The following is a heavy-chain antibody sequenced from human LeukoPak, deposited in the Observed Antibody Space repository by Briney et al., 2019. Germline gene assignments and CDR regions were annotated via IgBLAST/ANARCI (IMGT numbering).Heavy chain of an antibody. J-gene: IGHJ5*02. CDR3: ARVLCDFWSGPDRHWFDP. Sequence: SETLSLTCAVSGYSISSGYYWGWIRQPPGKGLEWIGSIYHSGSTYYNPSLKSRVTVSVDTSKNQFSLKLSSVTAADTAVYYCARVLCDFWSGPDRHWFDPWGQGTLVTVSS. CDR2: IYHSGST. D-gene: IGHD3-3*01. V-gene: IGHV4-38-2*01. CDR1: GYSISSGYY.